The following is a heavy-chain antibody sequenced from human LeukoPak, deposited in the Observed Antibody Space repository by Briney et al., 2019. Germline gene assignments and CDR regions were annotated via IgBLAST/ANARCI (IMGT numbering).Heavy chain of an antibody. CDR3: ATGEGLGY. Sequence: SETLSLTCTVSGGSISSYYWSWIRQPAGKGLEWIGRVFTSGTTNYNPSLKSQVTMSVDTSKNQFSLKLSSVTATDTAVYYCATGEGLGYWGQGTLVTVSS. V-gene: IGHV4-4*07. D-gene: IGHD3-16*01. J-gene: IGHJ4*02. CDR1: GGSISSYY. CDR2: VFTSGTT.